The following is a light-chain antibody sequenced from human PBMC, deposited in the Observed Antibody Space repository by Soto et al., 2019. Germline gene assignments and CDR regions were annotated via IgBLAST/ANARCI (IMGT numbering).Light chain of an antibody. J-gene: IGLJ2*01. CDR1: NSNIGRYT. Sequence: QSVLTQPPSASGTPGQRVTISCSGSNSNIGRYTVNWYQQFPGTAPKLLIHSDNQRPSGVPDRFSGSKSGTSASLAISGLQSEDEADYYCAGWDDSLNGVFGGGTKLTVL. CDR3: AGWDDSLNGV. V-gene: IGLV1-44*01. CDR2: SDN.